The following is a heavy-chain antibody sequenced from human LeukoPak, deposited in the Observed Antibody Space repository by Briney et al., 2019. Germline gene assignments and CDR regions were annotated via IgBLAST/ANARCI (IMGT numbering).Heavy chain of an antibody. D-gene: IGHD5-12*01. CDR3: ARAHRNRSQWLPDY. V-gene: IGHV4-4*07. J-gene: IGHJ4*02. Sequence: SETLSLTCTVSGGSTSSYYWSWIRQPAGKGLEWIGRIYTSGSTNYNPSLKSRVTMSVDTSKNQFSLKLSSVTAADTAVYYCARAHRNRSQWLPDYWGQGTLVTVSS. CDR2: IYTSGST. CDR1: GGSTSSYY.